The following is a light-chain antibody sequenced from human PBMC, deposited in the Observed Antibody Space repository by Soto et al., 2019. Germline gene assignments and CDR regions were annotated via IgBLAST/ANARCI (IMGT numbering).Light chain of an antibody. Sequence: QSALTQPASVSGSPGQSITISCTGTSSDVGGYNYVSWYQQHPGKAPKLIIYDVTKWPSGVPARFSGSKSGNTASLTISGLQADDEADYYCCSYAGSYTHVFGTGTKLTVL. V-gene: IGLV2-11*01. CDR2: DVT. J-gene: IGLJ1*01. CDR1: SSDVGGYNY. CDR3: CSYAGSYTHV.